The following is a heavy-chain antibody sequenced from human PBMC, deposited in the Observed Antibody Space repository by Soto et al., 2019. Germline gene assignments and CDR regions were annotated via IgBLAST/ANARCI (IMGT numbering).Heavy chain of an antibody. Sequence: QVQLVESGPGLVQPGRSLTLSCAASGFNFDNYGMHWVRQAPGKGLEWVAVIAFDGDNKFYADPVKGRFTISRDTSKNILFLEMNSLRAEDTAVYYCAKPSNTGRTAYYYGMDVWGQGTTVTVSS. V-gene: IGHV3-30*18. D-gene: IGHD1-1*01. CDR1: GFNFDNYG. CDR2: IAFDGDNK. CDR3: AKPSNTGRTAYYYGMDV. J-gene: IGHJ6*02.